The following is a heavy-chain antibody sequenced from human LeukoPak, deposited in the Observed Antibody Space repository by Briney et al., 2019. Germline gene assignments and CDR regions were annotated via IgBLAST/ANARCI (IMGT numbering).Heavy chain of an antibody. Sequence: SETLSLTCTVFGGSISSYYWSWIRQPPGMGLEWIGYIYYSGSTNYNPSLKSRVTISVDTSKNQFSLKLSSVTAADTAVYYCARASLGYCSSTSCYAFDYWGQGTLVTVSS. D-gene: IGHD2-2*01. CDR2: IYYSGST. V-gene: IGHV4-59*01. CDR3: ARASLGYCSSTSCYAFDY. CDR1: GGSISSYY. J-gene: IGHJ4*02.